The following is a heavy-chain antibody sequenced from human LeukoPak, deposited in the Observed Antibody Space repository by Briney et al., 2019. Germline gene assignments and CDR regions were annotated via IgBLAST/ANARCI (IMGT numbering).Heavy chain of an antibody. CDR2: ISGSGGST. J-gene: IGHJ6*02. CDR1: GFTFSSYA. CDR3: AKARSISGDYGVMDV. V-gene: IGHV3-23*01. D-gene: IGHD4-17*01. Sequence: GGSLRLSCAASGFTFSSYAMGWVRQAPGKGLEWVSAISGSGGSTYYADSVKGRFTISRDNSKNTLYLQMNSLRAEDTAVYYCAKARSISGDYGVMDVWGQGTTVTVSS.